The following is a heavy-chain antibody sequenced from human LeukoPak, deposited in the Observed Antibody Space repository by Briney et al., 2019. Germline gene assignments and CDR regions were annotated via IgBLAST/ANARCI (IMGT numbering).Heavy chain of an antibody. Sequence: KSSETLSLTCTVSGGSISSGGYYWSWIRQPPGKGLEWIGYIYHSGSTYYNPSLKSRVTISVDRSKNQFSLKLSSVTAADTAVYYCASGRYYYDSSGPDAFDIWGQGTMVTVSS. V-gene: IGHV4-30-2*01. CDR2: IYHSGST. D-gene: IGHD3-22*01. J-gene: IGHJ3*02. CDR1: GGSISSGGYY. CDR3: ASGRYYYDSSGPDAFDI.